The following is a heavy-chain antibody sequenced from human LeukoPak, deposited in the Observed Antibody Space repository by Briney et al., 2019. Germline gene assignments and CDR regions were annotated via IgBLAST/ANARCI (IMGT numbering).Heavy chain of an antibody. Sequence: SVKVSCKASGSTFTSYSIHWVPQAPGQGLELIGGIIPIFGTANYAQKFQGRVTITTDESTSTAYMELSSLRSEDTAVYYCARADSGTMGAVDYWGQGTLVTVSS. CDR1: GSTFTSYS. J-gene: IGHJ4*02. CDR3: ARADSGTMGAVDY. CDR2: IIPIFGTA. D-gene: IGHD1-7*01. V-gene: IGHV1-69*05.